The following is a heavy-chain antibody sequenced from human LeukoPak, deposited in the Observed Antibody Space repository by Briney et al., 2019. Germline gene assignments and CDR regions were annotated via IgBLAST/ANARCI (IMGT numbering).Heavy chain of an antibody. Sequence: GGSLRLSCAASGFTFSSYGMNWVRQAPGKGLEWVSSISSTGDFIYYADSVRGRFTISRDNAKNSLYLQMDSLRAEDTAVYYCARDRDSGYDRGLDYWGQGTLVTVSS. CDR2: ISSTGDFI. D-gene: IGHD5-12*01. V-gene: IGHV3-21*01. CDR3: ARDRDSGYDRGLDY. CDR1: GFTFSSYG. J-gene: IGHJ4*02.